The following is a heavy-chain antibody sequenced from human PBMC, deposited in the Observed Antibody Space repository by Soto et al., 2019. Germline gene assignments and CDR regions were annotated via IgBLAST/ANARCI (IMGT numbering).Heavy chain of an antibody. CDR2: IYHSGST. J-gene: IGHJ4*02. Sequence: SETLSLTCTVSGYSISSGYYWGWIRQPPGKGLEWIGSIYHSGSTYYNPSLKSRFTISVDTSKNQFSLKLSSVTAADTAVYYCASGKTGTTWDYFDYWGQGTLVTVSS. V-gene: IGHV4-38-2*02. CDR1: GYSISSGYY. D-gene: IGHD1-7*01. CDR3: ASGKTGTTWDYFDY.